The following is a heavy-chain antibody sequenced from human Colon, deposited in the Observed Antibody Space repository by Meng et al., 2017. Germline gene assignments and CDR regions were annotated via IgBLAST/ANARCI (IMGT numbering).Heavy chain of an antibody. CDR3: ARDERYYYDSSGYPNAFDI. D-gene: IGHD3-22*01. Sequence: SETLSPTCTVSGGSTSSSSYYWGWIRQPPGKGLEWIGSIYYSGSTYYNPSLKSRVTISVDTSKNQFSLKLSSVTAADTAVYYCARDERYYYDSSGYPNAFDIWGQGTMVTVSS. V-gene: IGHV4-39*07. CDR1: GGSTSSSSYY. J-gene: IGHJ3*02. CDR2: IYYSGST.